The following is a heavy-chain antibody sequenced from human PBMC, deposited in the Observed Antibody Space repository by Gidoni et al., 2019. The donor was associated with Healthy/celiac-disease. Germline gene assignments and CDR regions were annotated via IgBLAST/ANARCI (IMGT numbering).Heavy chain of an antibody. V-gene: IGHV4-59*01. CDR3: ARVPAVAGTQDYYYYGMDV. CDR2: IYYSGST. CDR1: GGSISSYY. J-gene: IGHJ6*02. Sequence: QVQLQESGPGLVKPSETLSLTCTVSGGSISSYYWRWIRQPPGKGLEWIGYIYYSGSTNYNPSLKSRVTISVDTSKNQFSLKLSSVTAADTAVYYCARVPAVAGTQDYYYYGMDVWGQGTTVTVSS. D-gene: IGHD6-19*01.